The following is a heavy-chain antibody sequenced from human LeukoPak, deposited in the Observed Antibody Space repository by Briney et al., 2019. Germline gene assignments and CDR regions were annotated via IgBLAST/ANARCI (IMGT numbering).Heavy chain of an antibody. CDR1: GGSFSGYY. CDR3: ARGSPDYDFWSGYYRPYYFDY. Sequence: KPSETLSLTCAVYGGSFSGYYWSWLRQPPGKGLEWIGEINHSGSTNYNPSLKTRVTISVDPSKNQFSLKLSSVPAAAPAVYSFARGSPDYDFWSGYYRPYYFDYWGQGTLVTVSS. V-gene: IGHV4-34*01. CDR2: INHSGST. J-gene: IGHJ4*02. D-gene: IGHD3-3*01.